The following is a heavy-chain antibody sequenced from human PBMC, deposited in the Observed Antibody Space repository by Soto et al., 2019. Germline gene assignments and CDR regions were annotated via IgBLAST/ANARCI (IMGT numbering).Heavy chain of an antibody. Sequence: SETLSLTCAVHGDSFSGDSWSWIRQSPGKGLEWIGDIIHSGSAAYNPTLNSRVTMSLGTSKNQLSLKLTSVTAADTAIYYCARGHLDGTSSYYFDSWGQGTPVTVSS. CDR3: ARGHLDGTSSYYFDS. D-gene: IGHD6-6*01. CDR1: GDSFSGDS. V-gene: IGHV4-34*12. CDR2: IIHSGSA. J-gene: IGHJ4*02.